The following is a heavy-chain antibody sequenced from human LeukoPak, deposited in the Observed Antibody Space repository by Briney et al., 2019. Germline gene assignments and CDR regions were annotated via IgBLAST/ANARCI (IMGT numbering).Heavy chain of an antibody. CDR3: AKDRYYDSSGYYSYFDY. Sequence: GGSLRLSCAASGFTFSSYGMHWVRQAPGKGLEWVAVISYDGSNKYYADSVKGRFTISRDNSKNTLYLQMNSLRAEDTAVYYCAKDRYYDSSGYYSYFDYWGQGTLVTVSS. CDR1: GFTFSSYG. D-gene: IGHD3-22*01. J-gene: IGHJ4*02. V-gene: IGHV3-30*18. CDR2: ISYDGSNK.